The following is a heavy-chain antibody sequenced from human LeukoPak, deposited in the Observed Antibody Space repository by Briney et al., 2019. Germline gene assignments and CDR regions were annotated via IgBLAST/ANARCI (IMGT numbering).Heavy chain of an antibody. Sequence: SETLSLTCAVYGGSFSSYYWSWIRQPPGKGLEWIGEINHSGSTNYNPSLKSRVTISVDTSKNQFSLKLSSVTAADTAVYYCARSEVLTGYFQHWGQGTLVTVSS. CDR3: ARSEVLTGYFQH. CDR2: INHSGST. J-gene: IGHJ1*01. CDR1: GGSFSSYY. V-gene: IGHV4-34*01. D-gene: IGHD2-8*01.